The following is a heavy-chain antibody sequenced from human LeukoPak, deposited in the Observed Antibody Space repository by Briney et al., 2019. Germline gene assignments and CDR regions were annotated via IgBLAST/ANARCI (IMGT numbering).Heavy chain of an antibody. Sequence: GESLKISCKGSGYSFTSYWIGWVRQMPGKGLEWMGIIYPGDSDTRYSPSFQGQVTISADKSTSTAYLQWSSLKASDTAMYYCARHPRTMVRGVTVYYFDYWGQGTLVTVSS. V-gene: IGHV5-51*01. CDR3: ARHPRTMVRGVTVYYFDY. CDR2: IYPGDSDT. J-gene: IGHJ4*02. CDR1: GYSFTSYW. D-gene: IGHD3-10*01.